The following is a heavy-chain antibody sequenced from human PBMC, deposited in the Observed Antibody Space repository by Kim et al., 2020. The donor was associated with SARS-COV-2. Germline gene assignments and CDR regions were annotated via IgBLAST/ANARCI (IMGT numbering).Heavy chain of an antibody. J-gene: IGHJ4*03. Sequence: SETLSLTCTVSGGSLSSHYWSWIRQAPGKGLEWIGYIYDSGSTTYNPSLRSRVTISVDMSENQLSLWLNSVTAADTAVYYCARTFYDSGSYYCYFDSWG. D-gene: IGHD3-10*01. CDR1: GGSLSSHY. CDR2: IYDSGST. V-gene: IGHV4-59*08. CDR3: ARTFYDSGSYYCYFDS.